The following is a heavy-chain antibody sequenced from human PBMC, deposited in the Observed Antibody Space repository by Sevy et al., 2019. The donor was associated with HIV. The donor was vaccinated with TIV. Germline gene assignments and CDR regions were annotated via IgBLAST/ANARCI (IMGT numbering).Heavy chain of an antibody. CDR3: ARAPVAAADTGYFPH. V-gene: IGHV4-31*03. J-gene: IGHJ1*01. CDR2: IYYSGVT. CDR1: GGSITIAGYY. D-gene: IGHD6-13*01. Sequence: SETLSLTCIVSGGSITIAGYYWSWIRQHPGKGLELIGHIYYSGVTYYNPSLKSRLIISVDTSKNQFSLKLSSVTAADTAVYYSARAPVAAADTGYFPHWGQGTLVTLSS.